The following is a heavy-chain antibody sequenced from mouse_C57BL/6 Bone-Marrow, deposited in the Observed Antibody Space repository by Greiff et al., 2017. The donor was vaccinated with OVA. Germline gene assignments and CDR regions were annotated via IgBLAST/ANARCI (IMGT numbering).Heavy chain of an antibody. D-gene: IGHD1-1*01. CDR2: IDPSDSYT. CDR1: GYTFTSYW. CDR3: ARTYYGSSPFAY. V-gene: IGHV1-50*01. Sequence: QVQLKQPGAELVKPGASVKLSCKASGYTFTSYWMQWVKQRPGQGLEWIGEIDPSDSYTNYNQKFKGKATLTVDTSSSTAYMQLSSLTSEDSAVYYCARTYYGSSPFAYWGQGTLVTVSA. J-gene: IGHJ3*01.